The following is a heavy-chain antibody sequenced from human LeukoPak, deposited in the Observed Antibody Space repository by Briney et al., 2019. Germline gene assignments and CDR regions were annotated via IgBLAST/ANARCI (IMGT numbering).Heavy chain of an antibody. CDR3: ARDQSFYYYGSGSYHSYYYYGMDV. D-gene: IGHD3-10*01. Sequence: PGGSLRLSCAASGFTFSSYSMNWVRQAPGKGVEWVSYISSSSSTIYYADSVKGRFTISRDNAKNSLYLQMNSLRAEDTAVYYCARDQSFYYYGSGSYHSYYYYGMDVWGQGTTVTVSS. J-gene: IGHJ6*02. CDR2: ISSSSSTI. V-gene: IGHV3-48*01. CDR1: GFTFSSYS.